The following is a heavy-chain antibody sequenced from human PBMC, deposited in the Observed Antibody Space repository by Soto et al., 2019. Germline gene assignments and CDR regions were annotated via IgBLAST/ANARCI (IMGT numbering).Heavy chain of an antibody. CDR1: GFTVSTDW. Sequence: PGGSLRLSCAASGFTVSTDWMYWVRQAPGKGLEWVSVIRSGGNTHYADSVEGRFTISRDNSKNTVYLQMNSLRAEDTAVYYCVRENYYYGMDVWGQGTTVTVSS. V-gene: IGHV3-66*01. CDR2: IRSGGNT. J-gene: IGHJ6*02. CDR3: VRENYYYGMDV.